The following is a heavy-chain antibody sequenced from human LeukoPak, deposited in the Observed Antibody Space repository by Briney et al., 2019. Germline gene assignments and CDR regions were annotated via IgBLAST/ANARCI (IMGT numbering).Heavy chain of an antibody. CDR3: ARAPITMVRGVILNWFDP. V-gene: IGHV4-38-2*01. D-gene: IGHD3-10*01. CDR2: IYHSGST. CDR1: GYSISSGYY. J-gene: IGHJ5*02. Sequence: PSETLSLTCAVSGYSISSGYYWAWIRQPPGKGLEWIGSIYHSGSTYYNPSLKSRVTISVDTSKNQFSLKLSSVTAADTAVYYCARAPITMVRGVILNWFDPWGQGTLVTVSS.